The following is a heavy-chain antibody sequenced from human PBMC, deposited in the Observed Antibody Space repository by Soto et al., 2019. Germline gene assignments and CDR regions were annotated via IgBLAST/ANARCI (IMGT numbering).Heavy chain of an antibody. Sequence: QVQLVESGGGVVQPGRSLRLSCAASGFTFSSYVMHWVRQAPGKGLEWVAVISYDGSNKYYADSVKGRFTISRDNSKNTLYLQMNSLRAEDTAVYYCARVEGTSGSYPAYWGQGTLVTVSS. CDR3: ARVEGTSGSYPAY. V-gene: IGHV3-30-3*01. J-gene: IGHJ4*02. CDR1: GFTFSSYV. D-gene: IGHD1-26*01. CDR2: ISYDGSNK.